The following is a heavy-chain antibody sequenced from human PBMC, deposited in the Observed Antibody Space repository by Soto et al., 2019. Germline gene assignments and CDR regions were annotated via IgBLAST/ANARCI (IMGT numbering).Heavy chain of an antibody. D-gene: IGHD3-22*01. Sequence: GESLKISCRTSGYKFTSSWIAWVRQMPGKGLEWMGIIFPSDSDTRYSPSFQGQVTISTDRSTSTVFLQWASLKASDTAVYFCARKDKSGYFNWFDPWGQGTLVTVSS. CDR1: GYKFTSSW. CDR2: IFPSDSDT. CDR3: ARKDKSGYFNWFDP. V-gene: IGHV5-51*01. J-gene: IGHJ5*02.